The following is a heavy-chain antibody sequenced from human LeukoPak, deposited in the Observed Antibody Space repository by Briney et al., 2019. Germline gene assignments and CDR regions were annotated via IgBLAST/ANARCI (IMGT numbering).Heavy chain of an antibody. J-gene: IGHJ5*02. Sequence: GASVKVSCKASGYSFSRYGSSWVRQAPGQGLEWIGWISTYNGNTNYAQKFQGRVTMTTDTSTNTAYMELRSLRSDDTAVYYCARDLDYYDSSGSGWFDPWGQGTLVTVSS. CDR3: ARDLDYYDSSGSGWFDP. D-gene: IGHD3-22*01. CDR1: GYSFSRYG. CDR2: ISTYNGNT. V-gene: IGHV1-18*01.